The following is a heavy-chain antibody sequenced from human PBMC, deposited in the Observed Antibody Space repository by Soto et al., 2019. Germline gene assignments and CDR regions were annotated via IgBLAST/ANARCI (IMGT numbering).Heavy chain of an antibody. Sequence: SETLSLTCAVYGGSFSCYYWSWIRQPPGKGLEWIGEINHSGSTNYNPSLKSRVTISVDTSKNQFSLKLSSVTAADTAVYYCARVWLRSRDYWGQGTLVTVSS. CDR2: INHSGST. D-gene: IGHD5-12*01. V-gene: IGHV4-34*01. CDR1: GGSFSCYY. J-gene: IGHJ4*02. CDR3: ARVWLRSRDY.